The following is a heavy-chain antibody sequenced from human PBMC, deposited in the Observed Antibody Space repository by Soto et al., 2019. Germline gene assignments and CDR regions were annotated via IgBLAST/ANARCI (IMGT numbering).Heavy chain of an antibody. J-gene: IGHJ4*02. CDR1: GGTKSSKS. V-gene: IGHV1-69*01. Sequence: APAKPSCKDPGGTKSSKSISWVRQAPGQVLEWMGGIIPIFGTANYAQKFQGRVTITADESTSTAYMELSSLRSEDTAVYYCARSPYYYGSGKFDYCGQGTLVTVSS. CDR3: ARSPYYYGSGKFDY. D-gene: IGHD3-10*01. CDR2: IIPIFGTA.